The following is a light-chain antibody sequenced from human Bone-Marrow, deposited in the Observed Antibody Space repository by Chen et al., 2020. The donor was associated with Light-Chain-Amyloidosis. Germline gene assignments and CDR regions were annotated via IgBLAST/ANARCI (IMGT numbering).Light chain of an antibody. V-gene: IGLV3-25*03. CDR1: ALPTKY. CDR3: QSADSSGTYEVI. Sequence: SYELPQPPSVSVPPGQTARITCSGDALPTKYAYWYQQKPGQAPVLVIHRDTERPAGISERFSGSSSGTTATLTISGVQAEDEADYHCQSADSSGTYEVIFGGGTKLTVL. J-gene: IGLJ2*01. CDR2: RDT.